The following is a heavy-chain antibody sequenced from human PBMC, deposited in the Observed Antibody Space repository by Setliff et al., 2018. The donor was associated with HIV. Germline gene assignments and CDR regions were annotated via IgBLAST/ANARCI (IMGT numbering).Heavy chain of an antibody. V-gene: IGHV4-4*08. CDR2: IYTSGST. J-gene: IGHJ5*02. CDR1: GGAINSHY. Sequence: SETLSLTCTVFGGAINSHYWSWIRQPPGKGLEWIGRIYTSGSTKYNPSLESRVTISVDTSKNQFSLRLSSVTAADTAVYYCARTIKEHLAVLWFDPWGQGTLVTVSS. CDR3: ARTIKEHLAVLWFDP. D-gene: IGHD3-3*02.